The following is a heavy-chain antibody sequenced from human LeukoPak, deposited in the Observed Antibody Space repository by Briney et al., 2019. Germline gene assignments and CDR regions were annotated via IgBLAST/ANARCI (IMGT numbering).Heavy chain of an antibody. CDR3: ASRHGGPYGPKVHWFDP. Sequence: SETLSLTCAVYGGSFSGYYWTWIRQPPGKGLEWIGEVNHGGSTNYNPSLKGRLTISVDTSKNQFSLKLSSVTAADTAVYYCASRHGGPYGPKVHWFDPWGQGTLVTVSS. D-gene: IGHD3-16*01. CDR1: GGSFSGYY. CDR2: VNHGGST. V-gene: IGHV4-34*01. J-gene: IGHJ5*02.